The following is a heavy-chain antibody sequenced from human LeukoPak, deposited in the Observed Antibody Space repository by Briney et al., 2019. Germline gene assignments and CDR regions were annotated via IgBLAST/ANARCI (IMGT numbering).Heavy chain of an antibody. CDR3: ARQSRGSSSWLGEEYFQH. CDR2: IKQDGSEK. CDR1: GFTFSGYW. Sequence: SGGSLRLSCAASGFTFSGYWMNWVRQAPGKGLEWVANIKQDGSEKYYVDSVKGRFTISRDNAKNSLYLQMNSLRAEDTAVYYCARQSRGSSSWLGEEYFQHWGQGTLVTVSS. V-gene: IGHV3-7*01. D-gene: IGHD6-13*01. J-gene: IGHJ1*01.